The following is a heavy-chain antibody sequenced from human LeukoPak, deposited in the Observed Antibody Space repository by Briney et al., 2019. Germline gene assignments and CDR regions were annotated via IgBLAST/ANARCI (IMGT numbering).Heavy chain of an antibody. J-gene: IGHJ4*02. Sequence: PSETLSLTCTVSDDSIRGSIYFWSWIRQPPGKGLEWIGYVSYSGSTDYSPSLKGRVAISVDTSKNQFSLKLSSVTAADTAVYYCARHVIYDTPVGYYFDYWGQGTLVTVSS. CDR3: ARHVIYDTPVGYYFDY. CDR1: DDSIRGSIYF. CDR2: VSYSGST. D-gene: IGHD2-21*01. V-gene: IGHV4-61*05.